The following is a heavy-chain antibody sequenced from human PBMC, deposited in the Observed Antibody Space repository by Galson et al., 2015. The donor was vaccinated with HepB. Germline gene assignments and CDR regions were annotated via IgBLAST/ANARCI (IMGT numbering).Heavy chain of an antibody. Sequence: SLRLSCAASGFTFSSYWMSWVRQAPGKGLEWVANIKQDGSEKYYVDSVKGRFTISRDNAKNSLYLQMNSLRAEDTAVYYCARGSSITIFGGGFDYWGQGTLVTVSS. CDR1: GFTFSSYW. CDR2: IKQDGSEK. CDR3: ARGSSITIFGGGFDY. D-gene: IGHD3-3*01. J-gene: IGHJ4*02. V-gene: IGHV3-7*03.